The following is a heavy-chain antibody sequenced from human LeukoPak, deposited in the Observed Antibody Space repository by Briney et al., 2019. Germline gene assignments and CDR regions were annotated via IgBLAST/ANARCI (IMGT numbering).Heavy chain of an antibody. CDR3: ASFIAVAGTYY. CDR1: GFTFSSYW. Sequence: GGSLRLSCAASGFTFSSYWMHWVRQAPGKGLVWVSRINSDGSSTSYADSVKGRFTISRDNAKNTLYLQMNSLRAEDTAVYYCASFIAVAGTYYWGQGTLVTVSS. V-gene: IGHV3-74*01. J-gene: IGHJ4*02. D-gene: IGHD6-19*01. CDR2: INSDGSST.